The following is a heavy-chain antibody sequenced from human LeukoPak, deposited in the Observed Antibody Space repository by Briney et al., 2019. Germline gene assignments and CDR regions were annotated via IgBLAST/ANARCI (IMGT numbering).Heavy chain of an antibody. J-gene: IGHJ5*02. CDR3: ARGTADEDYVWFDP. D-gene: IGHD4-17*01. V-gene: IGHV6-1*01. Sequence: SQTLSLTCAISGDSVSSNSAAWNWIRQSPSRGLEWLGRTYYRSKWYNDYAVSVKSRITINPDTSKNQFSPQLNSVSPEDTAVYYCARGTADEDYVWFDPWGQGTLVTVSS. CDR2: TYYRSKWYN. CDR1: GDSVSSNSAA.